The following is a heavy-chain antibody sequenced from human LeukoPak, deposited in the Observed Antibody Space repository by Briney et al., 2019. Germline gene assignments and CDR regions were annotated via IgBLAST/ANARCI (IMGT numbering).Heavy chain of an antibody. Sequence: ASVTVSCKASGYTFTGYYMHWVRQAPGQGLESRGWINPNRGGTNYAQKFQGRVTMTRDTSISTAYMELSRLRSDDTAVYYCARELVVAAVLNYYYYGMDVWGQGTTVTVSS. CDR3: ARELVVAAVLNYYYYGMDV. CDR1: GYTFTGYY. J-gene: IGHJ6*02. V-gene: IGHV1-2*02. CDR2: INPNRGGT. D-gene: IGHD2-15*01.